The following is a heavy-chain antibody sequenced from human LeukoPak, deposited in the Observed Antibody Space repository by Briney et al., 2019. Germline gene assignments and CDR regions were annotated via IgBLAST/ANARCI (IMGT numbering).Heavy chain of an antibody. Sequence: PAASVKVSCKASGGTFGSYAISWVRQAPGQGLEWMGRIIPIFGIANYAQKFQGRVTITADKSTSTAYMELSSLRSEDTAVYYCARDLAVAGTLDGMDVWGQGTTVTVSS. V-gene: IGHV1-69*04. CDR3: ARDLAVAGTLDGMDV. J-gene: IGHJ6*02. CDR1: GGTFGSYA. D-gene: IGHD6-19*01. CDR2: IIPIFGIA.